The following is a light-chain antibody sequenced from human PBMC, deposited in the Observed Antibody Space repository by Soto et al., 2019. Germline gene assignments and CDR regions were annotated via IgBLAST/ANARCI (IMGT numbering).Light chain of an antibody. V-gene: IGKV4-1*01. CDR1: QSVLHSSNNKNY. Sequence: DIVMTQSPDSLAVSLGERATINCKSSQSVLHSSNNKNYLVWYQQKPGQPPKLLIYWASTRESGVPDRFSGSGSGKDFTLTISSLQAEDVAVYYCQQYYSTPRTFGQGTKVEIK. J-gene: IGKJ1*01. CDR3: QQYYSTPRT. CDR2: WAS.